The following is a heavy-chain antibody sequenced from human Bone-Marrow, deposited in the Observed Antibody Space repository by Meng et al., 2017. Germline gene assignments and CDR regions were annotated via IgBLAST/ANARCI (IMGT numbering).Heavy chain of an antibody. D-gene: IGHD3-22*01. Sequence: GGSLRLSCEASGFSFSSNHMNWVRQAPGKGLEWVSSITSSSNSKNNADSVKGRFTVSRENAKNSLYLQMNSLRAEDTAVYYCAGSFYDSFAYYNAWGQGTLVTVSS. CDR1: GFSFSSNH. CDR2: ITSSSNSK. V-gene: IGHV3-21*01. J-gene: IGHJ5*02. CDR3: AGSFYDSFAYYNA.